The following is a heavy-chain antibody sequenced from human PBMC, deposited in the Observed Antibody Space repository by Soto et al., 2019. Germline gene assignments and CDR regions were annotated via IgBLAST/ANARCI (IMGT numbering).Heavy chain of an antibody. D-gene: IGHD3-16*01. V-gene: IGHV4-4*02. CDR3: ARVEGWGPFERGWFDP. CDR2: IYHSGST. J-gene: IGHJ5*02. Sequence: QVQLQESGPGLVKPSGTLSLTCAVSSGSISSSNWWSWVRQPPGKGLEWIGEIYHSGSTNYNPSLKSRVTISIDKSKNQFSLKLSAVTAADTAVYYCARVEGWGPFERGWFDPWGQGTLVTVSS. CDR1: SGSISSSNW.